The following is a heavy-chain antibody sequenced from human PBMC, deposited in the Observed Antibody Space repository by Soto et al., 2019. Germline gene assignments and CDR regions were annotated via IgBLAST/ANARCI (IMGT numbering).Heavy chain of an antibody. CDR2: IYYSGST. Sequence: PSETLSLTCTVSGGSISSGGYYWSWIRQHPGKGLEWIGYIYYSGSTYYNPSLKSRVTISVDTSKNQFSLKLSSVTAADTAVYYGATNEYGDYVRFWGQGTLVPVAS. D-gene: IGHD4-17*01. CDR3: ATNEYGDYVRF. CDR1: GGSISSGGYY. V-gene: IGHV4-31*03. J-gene: IGHJ4*02.